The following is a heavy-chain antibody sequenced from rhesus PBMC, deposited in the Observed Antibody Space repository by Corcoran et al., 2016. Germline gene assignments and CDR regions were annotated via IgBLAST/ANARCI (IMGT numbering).Heavy chain of an antibody. V-gene: IGHV3-54*02. CDR1: GFTFSSYG. CDR2: ISYDGSQK. CDR3: AREYNWNYPFDY. J-gene: IGHJ4*01. D-gene: IGHD1-26*01. Sequence: EVQLVESGGGLVQPGGSLRLSCAASGFTFSSYGLHWVRQAPGKGLEWVAVISYDGSQKYYADSVKDRFTISRDNSKNRLYLPMNDLKLEDTAVYYCAREYNWNYPFDYWGQGVLVTVSS.